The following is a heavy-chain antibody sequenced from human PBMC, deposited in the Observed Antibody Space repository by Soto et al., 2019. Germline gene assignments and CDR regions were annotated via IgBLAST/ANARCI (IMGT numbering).Heavy chain of an antibody. CDR3: ARGSVSGIAAY. J-gene: IGHJ4*02. CDR2: ISSSSSYT. CDR1: GFTFSDYY. Sequence: GGSLRLSCAASGFTFSDYYMSWIRQAPGKGLEWVSYISSSSSYTNYADSVKGRFTISRDNAKNSLYLQMNSLRAEDTAVYYCARGSVSGIAAYWGQGTLVTVSS. V-gene: IGHV3-11*05. D-gene: IGHD6-13*01.